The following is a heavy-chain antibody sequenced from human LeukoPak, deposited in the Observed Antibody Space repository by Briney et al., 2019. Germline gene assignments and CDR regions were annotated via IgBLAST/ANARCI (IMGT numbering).Heavy chain of an antibody. CDR1: GYTFTGYC. Sequence: ASVKVSCKASGYTFTGYCMQWVRQAPGQGLEWMGWIHPSSGDINYSQKFQGRVTMTRDTSISTAYMELSRLTSDDTAVYYCARVRGYDYVWGSRPYWGQGTLVTVSS. CDR2: IHPSSGDI. J-gene: IGHJ4*02. V-gene: IGHV1-2*02. D-gene: IGHD3-16*01. CDR3: ARVRGYDYVWGSRPY.